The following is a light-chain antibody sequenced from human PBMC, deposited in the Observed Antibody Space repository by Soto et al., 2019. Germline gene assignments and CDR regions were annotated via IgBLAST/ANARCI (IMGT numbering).Light chain of an antibody. CDR3: QQSYSTPRLT. CDR1: QSISSY. Sequence: DIQMTQSPSSLSASVGDRVTITCRASQSISSYLNWYQQKPGKAPKLLIYAASSLQSGVPSRFSGSGSGTDFTLTISSLQPEDFANYYCQQSYSTPRLTFGGGTKVDIK. CDR2: AAS. V-gene: IGKV1-39*01. J-gene: IGKJ4*01.